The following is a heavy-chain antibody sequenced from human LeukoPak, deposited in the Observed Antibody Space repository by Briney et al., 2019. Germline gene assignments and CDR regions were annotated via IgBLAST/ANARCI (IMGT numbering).Heavy chain of an antibody. CDR3: ARTAAGIYYYGMDV. J-gene: IGHJ6*02. Sequence: SETLSLTCTVSGGSISSDYWSWIRQPPGKGLEWIGYIYYSGSTNYNPSLKSRVTISVDTSKNQFSLKLSSVTAADTAVYYCARTAAGIYYYGMDVWGQGTTVTVSS. CDR2: IYYSGST. CDR1: GGSISSDY. V-gene: IGHV4-59*01. D-gene: IGHD6-13*01.